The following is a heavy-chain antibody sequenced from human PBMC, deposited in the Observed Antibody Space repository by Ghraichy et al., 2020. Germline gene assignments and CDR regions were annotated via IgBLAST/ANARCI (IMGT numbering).Heavy chain of an antibody. CDR3: ARREGKDGWSPD. Sequence: SETLSLTCTVSGGSISSSSYYWGWNRQPPGKGLEWIGSIYYSGSTYYNPSLKSRVTISVDTSKNQFSLKLSSVTAADTAVYYCARREGKDGWSPDWGQGTLVTVSS. J-gene: IGHJ4*02. CDR1: GGSISSSSYY. CDR2: IYYSGST. V-gene: IGHV4-39*01. D-gene: IGHD6-19*01.